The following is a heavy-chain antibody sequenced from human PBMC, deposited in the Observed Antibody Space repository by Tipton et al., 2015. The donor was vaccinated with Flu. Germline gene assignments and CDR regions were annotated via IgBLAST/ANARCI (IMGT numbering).Heavy chain of an antibody. CDR1: GGSISSGSYY. D-gene: IGHD4-17*01. Sequence: TLSLTCTVSGGSISSGSYYWSWIWQPAGKGLEWIGRVDSSGGTNKNPSLKSRVSISVDTSKNQVSLKLSSVTAADTAVYYCARDPYGDPTMGDTMDVWGQGTTVTVSS. CDR3: ARDPYGDPTMGDTMDV. J-gene: IGHJ6*02. CDR2: VDSSGGT. V-gene: IGHV4-61*02.